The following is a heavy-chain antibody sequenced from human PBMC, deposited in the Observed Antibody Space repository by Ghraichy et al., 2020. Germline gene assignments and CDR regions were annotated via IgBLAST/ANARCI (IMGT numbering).Heavy chain of an antibody. J-gene: IGHJ6*02. CDR1: GFTFSSYG. V-gene: IGHV3-30*03. D-gene: IGHD3-10*01. CDR3: AREMVRGVRYYYGMDV. CDR2: ISYDGSNK. Sequence: GGSLRLSCAASGFTFSSYGMHWVRQAPGKGLEWVAVISYDGSNKYYADSVKGRFTISRDNSKNPLYLQMNSLRAEDTAVYYCAREMVRGVRYYYGMDVWGQGTTVTVSS.